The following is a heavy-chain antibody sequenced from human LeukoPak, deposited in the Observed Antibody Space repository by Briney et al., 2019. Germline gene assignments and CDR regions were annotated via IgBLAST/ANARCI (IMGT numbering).Heavy chain of an antibody. Sequence: SETLSLTXAVYGGSFSGYYWSWIRQPPGKGLEWIGEINHSGSTNYNPSLKSRVTISVDTSKNQFSLKLSSVTAADTAVYYCARVRFLEWLLYERYYFDYWGQGTLVTVSS. J-gene: IGHJ4*02. CDR1: GGSFSGYY. CDR3: ARVRFLEWLLYERYYFDY. V-gene: IGHV4-34*01. D-gene: IGHD3-3*01. CDR2: INHSGST.